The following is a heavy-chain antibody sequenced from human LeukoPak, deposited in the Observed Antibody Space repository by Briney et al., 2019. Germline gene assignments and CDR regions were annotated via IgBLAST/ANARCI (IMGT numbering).Heavy chain of an antibody. V-gene: IGHV1-2*02. CDR2: IIPNSGDT. CDR1: GYTFTDYY. J-gene: IGHJ4*02. D-gene: IGHD2-2*01. Sequence: ASVKVSCKASGYTFTDYYIHWVRQAPGQGLEWMGWIIPNSGDTNYAQKFQGRVTMTRDTSISTAYMELTSLRYDDAAVYYCARSACSRTTCPDHWGQGTLVTISS. CDR3: ARSACSRTTCPDH.